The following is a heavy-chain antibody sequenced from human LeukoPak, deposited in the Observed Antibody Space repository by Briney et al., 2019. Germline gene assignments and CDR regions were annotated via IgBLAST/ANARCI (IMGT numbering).Heavy chain of an antibody. D-gene: IGHD5-18*01. Sequence: PSETLSLTCSVSGGSISGYYWSWIRQPPGKGLEWIGYIYYGGSTNYNPSLKSRVTISVDTSKNQFSLKLSSVTAADTAVYYCARDPGPSIQLWFGYFDYWGQGTLVTVSS. CDR3: ARDPGPSIQLWFGYFDY. CDR2: IYYGGST. CDR1: GGSISGYY. V-gene: IGHV4-59*01. J-gene: IGHJ4*02.